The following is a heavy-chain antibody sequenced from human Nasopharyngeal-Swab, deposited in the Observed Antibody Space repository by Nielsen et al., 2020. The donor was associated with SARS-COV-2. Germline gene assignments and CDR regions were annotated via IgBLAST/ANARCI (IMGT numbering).Heavy chain of an antibody. CDR2: IYYSGST. CDR3: ARWRIAAAGNNWFDP. D-gene: IGHD6-13*01. V-gene: IGHV4-39*01. J-gene: IGHJ5*02. Sequence: WIRHPPGKGLEWIGSIYYSGSTYYNPSLKSRFTISVDTSKNHFSLKLSSVTAADTAVYYCARWRIAAAGNNWFDPWGQGTLVTVSS.